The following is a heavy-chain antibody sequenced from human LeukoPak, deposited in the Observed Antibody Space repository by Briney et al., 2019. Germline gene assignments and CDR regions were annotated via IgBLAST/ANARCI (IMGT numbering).Heavy chain of an antibody. V-gene: IGHV3-21*06. CDR1: GFTFSTYN. Sequence: GGSLRLSCAASGFTFSTYNMNWVRQAPGKGLEWVSSLTSGGTYTYYADSVKGRFTTSRDNAKNSLSLQLSSLRAEDTAVYYCARGHYDILTASYKWTPDYWGQGILVTVSS. CDR3: ARGHYDILTASYKWTPDY. CDR2: LTSGGTYT. D-gene: IGHD3-9*01. J-gene: IGHJ4*02.